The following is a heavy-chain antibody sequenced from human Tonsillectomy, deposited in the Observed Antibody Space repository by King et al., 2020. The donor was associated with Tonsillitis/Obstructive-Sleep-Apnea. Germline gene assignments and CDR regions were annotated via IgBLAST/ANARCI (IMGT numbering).Heavy chain of an antibody. CDR3: ERASGKVFWSCYSDY. D-gene: IGHD3-3*01. J-gene: IGHJ4*02. Sequence: QLVQSGAEVKKPGASVKVSCKASGYSFTSYGISWVRQAPGQGLEWMGWISAYNGKTNYAQKLQGRVTMTTDTSTSTAYMELRSMRSDETAVYYGERASGKVFWSCYSDYWGQGTLVTVSS. CDR2: ISAYNGKT. CDR1: GYSFTSYG. V-gene: IGHV1-18*01.